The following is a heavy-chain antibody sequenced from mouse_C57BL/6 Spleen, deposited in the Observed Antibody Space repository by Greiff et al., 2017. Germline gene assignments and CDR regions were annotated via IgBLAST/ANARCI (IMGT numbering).Heavy chain of an antibody. V-gene: IGHV1-9*01. CDR3: ARYSYYLPMDY. J-gene: IGHJ4*01. CDR1: GYTFTGYW. CDR2: ILPGSGST. Sequence: QVQLQQSGAELMKPGASVKLSCKATGYTFTGYWIAWVKQRPGHGLEWIGDILPGSGSTNYNEKFKGKATFTADTSSNTAYMQLSSLTTEDAAIYYGARYSYYLPMDYWGQGTSVTVSS. D-gene: IGHD2-12*01.